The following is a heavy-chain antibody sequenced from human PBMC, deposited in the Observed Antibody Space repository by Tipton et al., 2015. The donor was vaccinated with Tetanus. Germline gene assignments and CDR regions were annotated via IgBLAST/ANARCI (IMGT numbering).Heavy chain of an antibody. Sequence: SGFIFSSYGIHWVRQAPGKGLEWVAVSWYDGTDQYYADSVKGRFTLSRDNSKNTLYLEMNSLRAEDTALYYCAIEADCSGGSCFSGDFDNWGQGTLVTVSS. D-gene: IGHD2-15*01. V-gene: IGHV3-33*01. CDR1: GFIFSSYG. J-gene: IGHJ4*02. CDR3: AIEADCSGGSCFSGDFDN. CDR2: SWYDGTDQ.